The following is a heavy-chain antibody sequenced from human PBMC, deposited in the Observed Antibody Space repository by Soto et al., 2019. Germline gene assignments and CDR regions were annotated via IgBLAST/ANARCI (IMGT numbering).Heavy chain of an antibody. CDR3: ARNLGTVVTRYYYYYGMDV. J-gene: IGHJ6*02. D-gene: IGHD2-15*01. Sequence: SVKVSCKASGGTFSSYAISWVRQAPGQGLEWMGGIIPIFGTANYAQKFQGRVTITADESTSTAYMELSSLRSEDTAVYYCARNLGTVVTRYYYYYGMDVWGQGTTVTVSS. V-gene: IGHV1-69*13. CDR2: IIPIFGTA. CDR1: GGTFSSYA.